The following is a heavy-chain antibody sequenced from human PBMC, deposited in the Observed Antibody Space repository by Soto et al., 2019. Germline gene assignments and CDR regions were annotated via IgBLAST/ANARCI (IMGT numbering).Heavy chain of an antibody. CDR1: GGSFSDYY. Sequence: QVQLQQWGAGLLKPSETLSLTCGVYGGSFSDYYWSWIRQTPGKGLEWIGEIHHSGSTNDNPSLKSRVTISVDTSKNQFSLKLRSVTAADTAVYYCARGRGGAHCGGDCYNHFDSWAQGTLVIVSS. D-gene: IGHD2-21*02. CDR3: ARGRGGAHCGGDCYNHFDS. J-gene: IGHJ4*02. V-gene: IGHV4-34*01. CDR2: IHHSGST.